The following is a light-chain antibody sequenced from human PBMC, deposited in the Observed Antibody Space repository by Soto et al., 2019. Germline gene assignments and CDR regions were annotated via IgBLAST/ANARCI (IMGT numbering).Light chain of an antibody. V-gene: IGKV1-8*01. CDR3: QQYYSFPIT. CDR1: QGISSY. CDR2: GAS. Sequence: AILISQSPSSLSASTGDRVTIPCRASQGISSYLAWYQQKPGKAPKLLIYGASSLQSGVPSRFSGSGSGTDFTLTISCLQSEDFATYYCQQYYSFPITFGQGTRLEI. J-gene: IGKJ5*01.